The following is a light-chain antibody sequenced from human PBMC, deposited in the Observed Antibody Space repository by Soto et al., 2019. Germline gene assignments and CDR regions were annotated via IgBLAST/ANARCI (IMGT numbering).Light chain of an antibody. CDR1: QSLSSNY. J-gene: IGKJ1*01. CDR2: GAS. V-gene: IGKV3-20*01. CDR3: LQHTSYPWT. Sequence: EIVLTQSPGTLSLSPGERATLSCRASQSLSSNYLAWYQQKPGQALRLLIYGASSRATAIPDRFSGSGSGTDFTLTISSLQPEDFGTYYCLQHTSYPWTFGQGTKVEIK.